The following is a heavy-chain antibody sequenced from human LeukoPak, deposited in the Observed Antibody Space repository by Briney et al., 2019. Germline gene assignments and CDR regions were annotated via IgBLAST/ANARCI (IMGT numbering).Heavy chain of an antibody. CDR3: AKALNYWYFDL. V-gene: IGHV3-23*01. CDR1: GFTFSSYA. Sequence: GGSLRLSCAASGFTFSSYAMSWVRQAPGKGLEWVSGISDSGGSTDYADSVKGRFTISRDTSKNTLYLQMNSLRAEDTATYYCAKALNYWYFDLWGRGNLVTVSS. J-gene: IGHJ2*01. CDR2: ISDSGGST.